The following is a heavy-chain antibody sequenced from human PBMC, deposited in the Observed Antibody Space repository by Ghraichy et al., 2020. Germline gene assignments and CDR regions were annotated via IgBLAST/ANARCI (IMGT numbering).Heavy chain of an antibody. V-gene: IGHV3-23*01. Sequence: GGSLRLSCAASGFTFTSSSMSWVRQAPGKGLEWVSAIKGSGGNTYYADCVKPRFSISRDNSKNTLYLQMNSLRAEDTDVYYCAKDNTGLRVGATNHYFDYWRQATLVTVSS. CDR3: AKDNTGLRVGATNHYFDY. CDR2: IKGSGGNT. CDR1: GFTFTSSS. D-gene: IGHD1-26*01. J-gene: IGHJ4*02.